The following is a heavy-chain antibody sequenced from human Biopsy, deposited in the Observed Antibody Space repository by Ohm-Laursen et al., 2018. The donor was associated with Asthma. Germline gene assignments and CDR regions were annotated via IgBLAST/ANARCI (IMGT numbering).Heavy chain of an antibody. J-gene: IGHJ6*02. CDR3: ARCQVGYSSGWSLLLKKIYYSGMDV. CDR1: GGTFGNLV. V-gene: IGHV1-69*01. D-gene: IGHD6-19*01. CDR2: IMTVFGTT. Sequence: SSVKVSCKAPGGTFGNLVIGWWRRAPGQGLEWLGGIMTVFGTTNYAKKFQGRVTITADESTSTAYMEVTSLRSEDTAIYYCARCQVGYSSGWSLLLKKIYYSGMDVWGQGTAVTVSS.